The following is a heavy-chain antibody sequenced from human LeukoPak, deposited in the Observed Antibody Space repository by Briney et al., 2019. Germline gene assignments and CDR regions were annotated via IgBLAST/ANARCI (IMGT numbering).Heavy chain of an antibody. CDR3: ARTGEWLLYSGFDY. CDR1: GGTFSSYA. Sequence: ASVKVSCKASGGTFSSYAISWVRQAPGQGLEWMGGIIPIFGTANSAQKFQGRVTITADESTSTAYMELSSLRSEDTAVYYCARTGEWLLYSGFDYWGQGTLVTVSS. V-gene: IGHV1-69*13. CDR2: IIPIFGTA. D-gene: IGHD3-3*01. J-gene: IGHJ4*02.